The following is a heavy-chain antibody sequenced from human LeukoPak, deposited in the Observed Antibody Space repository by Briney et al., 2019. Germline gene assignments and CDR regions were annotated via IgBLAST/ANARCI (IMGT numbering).Heavy chain of an antibody. CDR3: AREEQRLVVNWCDP. CDR1: GYNTTGYY. V-gene: IGHV1-2*02. D-gene: IGHD6-13*01. CDR2: INPHSGGP. J-gene: IGHJ5*02. Sequence: ASVKVSCKASGYNTTGYYMHWVRQDPGQGLEWMGWINPHSGGPTYEQQFQGRVTMTRDKSISTAYMELSRLISDDTAVYYCAREEQRLVVNWCDPWGQGTLVTVSS.